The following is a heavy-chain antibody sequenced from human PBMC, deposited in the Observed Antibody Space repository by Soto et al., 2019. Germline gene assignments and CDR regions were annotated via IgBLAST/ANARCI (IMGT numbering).Heavy chain of an antibody. V-gene: IGHV5-51*01. Sequence: GESLKISCKGSGYSFTSYWIGWVRQMPGKGLEWMGIIFPGDSDTRYSPSFQGQVTISADKSISTAYLQWSSLKASDTAMYYCATLARRGIKIFEVVIPMDVLGHGTTLTVSS. CDR2: IFPGDSDT. CDR3: ATLARRGIKIFEVVIPMDV. CDR1: GYSFTSYW. J-gene: IGHJ6*02. D-gene: IGHD3-3*01.